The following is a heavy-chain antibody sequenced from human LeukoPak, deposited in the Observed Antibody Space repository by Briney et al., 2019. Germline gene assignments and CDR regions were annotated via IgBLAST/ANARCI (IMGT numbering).Heavy chain of an antibody. J-gene: IGHJ4*02. CDR2: VNLQGGT. D-gene: IGHD2-15*01. Sequence: PSETLSLTCDVSGGSIAQTNYWTWVRQPPGKGLEWIGEVNLQGGTNYNPSLLRRVAISVDTSANHVSLQMTSVTAADTAVYYCARVGCSGGSCYHNKSPFDYWGQGTLVTVSS. CDR3: ARVGCSGGSCYHNKSPFDY. V-gene: IGHV4-4*02. CDR1: GGSIAQTNY.